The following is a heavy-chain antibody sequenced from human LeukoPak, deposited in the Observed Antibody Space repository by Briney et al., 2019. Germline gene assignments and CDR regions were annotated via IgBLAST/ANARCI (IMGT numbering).Heavy chain of an antibody. CDR3: SRGGKYYDSFGDGAPLENWLDS. J-gene: IGHJ5*01. D-gene: IGHD3-16*01. CDR2: IFHTGTT. Sequence: AETLSLTCNVSGYSISSNFYWGWIRPTPGQGLEWIGSIFHTGTTLYNPSPKSRTTISVDTSRRQFSLKLNSVTAADTAVYFCSRGGKYYDSFGDGAPLENWLDSWGLGILVTVSS. CDR1: GYSISSNFY. V-gene: IGHV4-38-2*02.